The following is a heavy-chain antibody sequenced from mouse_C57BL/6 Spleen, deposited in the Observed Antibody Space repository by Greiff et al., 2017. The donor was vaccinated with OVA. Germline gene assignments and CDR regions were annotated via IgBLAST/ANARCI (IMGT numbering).Heavy chain of an antibody. Sequence: EVQVVESGGDLVKPGGSLKLSCAASGFTFRSYGMSWVRQTPDKRLEWVATISSGGSYPYYPDSVQGRFTISRDNAKNTLYLQMSSLKSEDTAMYDGARNDYGSSYVGVFDYWGQGTTLTVSS. D-gene: IGHD1-1*01. CDR2: ISSGGSYP. J-gene: IGHJ2*01. CDR1: GFTFRSYG. V-gene: IGHV5-6*01. CDR3: ARNDYGSSYVGVFDY.